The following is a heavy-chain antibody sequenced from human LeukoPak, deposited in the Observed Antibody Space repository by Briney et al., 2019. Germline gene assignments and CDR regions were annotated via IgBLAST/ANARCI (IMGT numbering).Heavy chain of an antibody. CDR1: GFTFSSYS. J-gene: IGHJ4*02. CDR3: ARDPIAAAGTWGY. V-gene: IGHV3-21*01. Sequence: GGSLRLSCAASGFTFSSYSMNWVRQAPGKGLEWVSSISSSSSYIYYADSVKGRFTISRDNAKNSLYLQMNSLRAEDTAVYYCARDPIAAAGTWGYRGQGTLVTVSS. CDR2: ISSSSSYI. D-gene: IGHD6-13*01.